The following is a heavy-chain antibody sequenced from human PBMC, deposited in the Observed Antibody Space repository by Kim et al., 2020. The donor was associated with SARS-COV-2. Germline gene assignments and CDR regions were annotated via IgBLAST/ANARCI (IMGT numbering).Heavy chain of an antibody. Sequence: SETLSLTCAVYGGSFSGYYWSWIRQPPGKGLEWIGEINHSGSTNYNPSLKSRVTISVDTSKNQFSLKLSSVTAADTAVYYCARIYGSGRKIDPWGQGTLVTVSS. V-gene: IGHV4-34*01. CDR1: GGSFSGYY. D-gene: IGHD3-10*01. CDR2: INHSGST. CDR3: ARIYGSGRKIDP. J-gene: IGHJ5*02.